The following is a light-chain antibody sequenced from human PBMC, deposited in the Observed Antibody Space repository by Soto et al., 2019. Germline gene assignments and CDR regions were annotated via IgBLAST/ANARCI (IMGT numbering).Light chain of an antibody. Sequence: EIVMTQSPPTLSVSPGEGVTLSCKASQSISNYLAWYQHKPGQAPRLLINGASIRATGFPARFGGSGSGEDFTLTISSVQSEDFAVYYCQQYLNWPWTFGQGTKVEIK. CDR3: QQYLNWPWT. V-gene: IGKV3-15*01. CDR2: GAS. J-gene: IGKJ1*01. CDR1: QSISNY.